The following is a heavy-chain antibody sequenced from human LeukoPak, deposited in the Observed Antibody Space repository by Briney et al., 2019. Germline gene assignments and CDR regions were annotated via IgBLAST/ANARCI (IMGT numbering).Heavy chain of an antibody. Sequence: GGSLRLSCAASGFTFSSYAMHWVRQAPGKGLEWVSAISPSGSGTYYADSVKGRFTISRDNSKNTLFLQMNSLRAEDTAVYYCARENYYDSSGRPLAFDYWGQGTLVTVSS. V-gene: IGHV3-23*01. D-gene: IGHD3-22*01. CDR2: ISPSGSGT. CDR3: ARENYYDSSGRPLAFDY. CDR1: GFTFSSYA. J-gene: IGHJ4*02.